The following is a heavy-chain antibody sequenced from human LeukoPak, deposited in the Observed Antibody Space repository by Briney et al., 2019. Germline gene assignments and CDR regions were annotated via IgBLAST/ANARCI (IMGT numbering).Heavy chain of an antibody. CDR2: IYYSGST. J-gene: IGHJ6*02. CDR1: GGSISSSSYY. CDR3: AKDDWSLVATRFGADV. D-gene: IGHD5-12*01. Sequence: SETLSLTCTVSGGSISSSSYYWGWIRQPPGKGLEWIGSIYYSGSTYYNPSLKSRVTISVDTSKNQFSLKLSSVTAADTAVYYCAKDDWSLVATRFGADVWGQGTTVTVSS. V-gene: IGHV4-39*07.